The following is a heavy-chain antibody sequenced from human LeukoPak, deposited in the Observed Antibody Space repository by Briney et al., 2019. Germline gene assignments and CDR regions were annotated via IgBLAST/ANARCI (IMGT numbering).Heavy chain of an antibody. CDR3: ARGVYGSGSYYAN. J-gene: IGHJ4*02. D-gene: IGHD3-10*01. Sequence: GGSLRLSCAVSGFTFSGHSMNWVRQAPGKGLEWVSYISSSGSAIYYADSVKGRFTISRDNAKNSLYLQMNSLRAEDTAVYYCARGVYGSGSYYANWGQGTLVTVSS. V-gene: IGHV3-48*04. CDR1: GFTFSGHS. CDR2: ISSSGSAI.